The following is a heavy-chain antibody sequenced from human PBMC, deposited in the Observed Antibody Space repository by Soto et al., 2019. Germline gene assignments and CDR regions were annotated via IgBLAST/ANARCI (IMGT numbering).Heavy chain of an antibody. D-gene: IGHD2-15*01. CDR1: GFTFRSYC. J-gene: IGHJ6*03. CDR3: AKSRDCSGGSCYYYMDV. Sequence: GGSLRPSCAAPGFTFRSYCMHWVRQAPGKGLEWVSAISGSGDNTYYADSVKGRFTISRDNSKNTLYLQMNSLRAEDTAVYYCAKSRDCSGGSCYYYMDVWGKGTTVTVSS. CDR2: ISGSGDNT. V-gene: IGHV3-23*01.